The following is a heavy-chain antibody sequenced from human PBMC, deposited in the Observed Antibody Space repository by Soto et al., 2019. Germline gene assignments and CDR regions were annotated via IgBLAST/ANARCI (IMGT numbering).Heavy chain of an antibody. D-gene: IGHD6-13*01. J-gene: IGHJ4*02. Sequence: ESGGGLVKPGGSLRPSFAASGSPSISFSMTWVRQAPGKGLEWVSSISSSSSYIYYADSVKGRFTISRDNAKNSLYLQVNSLRAEDTAVYYCAREGIAAALDYWGQGTLVTVSS. CDR3: AREGIAAALDY. V-gene: IGHV3-21*01. CDR2: ISSSSSYI. CDR1: GSPSISFS.